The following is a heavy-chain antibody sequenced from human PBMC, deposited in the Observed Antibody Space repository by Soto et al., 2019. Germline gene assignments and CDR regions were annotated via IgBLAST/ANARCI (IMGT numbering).Heavy chain of an antibody. CDR3: ARVSGNASNTYGMDV. V-gene: IGHV1-69*13. Sequence: SVKVSCKASGGTFSSYAISWARQAPGQGLEWMGGIIPIFGTANYAQKFQGRVTITADESTSTAYMELSSLRSEDTAAYYCARVSGNASNTYGMDVWGQGTTVTVSS. J-gene: IGHJ6*02. CDR1: GGTFSSYA. CDR2: IIPIFGTA.